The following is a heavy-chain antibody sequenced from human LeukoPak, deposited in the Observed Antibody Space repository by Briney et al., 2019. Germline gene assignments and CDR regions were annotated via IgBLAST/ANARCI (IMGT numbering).Heavy chain of an antibody. CDR1: GGSFNDYY. Sequence: PSETLSLTCAVYGGSFNDYYWTWIRQSPGKGLEWIGEINHSGSTNYNPSLKSRVTISVDTSKNQFSLKLSSVTAADTAVYYCARRKWQYDYVWGSSTLDYWGQGTLVTVSS. V-gene: IGHV4-34*01. D-gene: IGHD3-16*01. CDR2: INHSGST. J-gene: IGHJ4*02. CDR3: ARRKWQYDYVWGSSTLDY.